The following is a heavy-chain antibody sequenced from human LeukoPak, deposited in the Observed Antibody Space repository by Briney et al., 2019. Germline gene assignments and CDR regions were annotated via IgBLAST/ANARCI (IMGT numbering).Heavy chain of an antibody. Sequence: PGGSLRLSCAASGFTFSSHSMNWVRQAPGKGLEWVSSISSSRSYIYYADSVKGRFTISRDNAKDSLYLQMNGLGAEDTAVYYCARGGYSSSALDYWGQGTLVTVSS. CDR3: ARGGYSSSALDY. CDR1: GFTFSSHS. CDR2: ISSSRSYI. V-gene: IGHV3-21*01. D-gene: IGHD6-6*01. J-gene: IGHJ4*02.